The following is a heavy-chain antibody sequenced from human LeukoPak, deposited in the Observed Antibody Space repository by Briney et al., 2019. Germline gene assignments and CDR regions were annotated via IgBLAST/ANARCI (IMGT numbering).Heavy chain of an antibody. CDR3: ARYTGTTLHFDY. D-gene: IGHD1-7*01. V-gene: IGHV4-39*07. Sequence: PSETLSLTCTVSGGSISSSSYYWGWIRQPPGKGLEWIGSIYYSGSTNYNPSLKSRVTISVDTSKNQFSLKLSSVTAADTAVYYCARYTGTTLHFDYWGQGTLVTVSS. J-gene: IGHJ4*02. CDR2: IYYSGST. CDR1: GGSISSSSYY.